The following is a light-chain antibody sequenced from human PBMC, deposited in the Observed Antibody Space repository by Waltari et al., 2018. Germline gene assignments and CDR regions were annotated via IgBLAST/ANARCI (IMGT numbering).Light chain of an antibody. CDR3: SSYTSDSTIV. J-gene: IGLJ3*02. CDR1: GRDLGNYNY. Sequence: QSALTQPASVSGSPGQSITLSCIGTGRDLGNYNYVSWYQCHPGQAPKLMIYDVTGRPSGVSDRFSGSKSGNTASLTISGLQTEDGAFYDCSSYTSDSTIVFGGGTRLTVL. V-gene: IGLV2-14*03. CDR2: DVT.